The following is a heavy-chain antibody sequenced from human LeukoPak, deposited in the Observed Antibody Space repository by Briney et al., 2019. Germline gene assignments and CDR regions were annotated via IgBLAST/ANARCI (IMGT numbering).Heavy chain of an antibody. D-gene: IGHD3/OR15-3a*01. V-gene: IGHV1-69*13. CDR3: AWTDYAYPYYYGMDV. CDR1: GGTFSSYA. Sequence: SVKVSCKASGGTFSSYAISWVRQAPGQGLEWMGGIIPIFGTANYAQKFQGRVTITADESTSTAYMELSSLRSEDTAVYYCAWTDYAYPYYYGMDVWGQGTTVTVSS. CDR2: IIPIFGTA. J-gene: IGHJ6*02.